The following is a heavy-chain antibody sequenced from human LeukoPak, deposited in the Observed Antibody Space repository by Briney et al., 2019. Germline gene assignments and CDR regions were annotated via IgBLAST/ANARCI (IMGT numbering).Heavy chain of an antibody. V-gene: IGHV3-33*08. CDR2: IWYGGSNK. J-gene: IGHJ4*02. CDR1: GFTFSSYG. D-gene: IGHD3-22*01. Sequence: GGSLRLSCAASGFTFSSYGMHWVRQAPGKGLEWVAVIWYGGSNKYYADSVKGRFTISRGNSKNTLYLQMNSLRAEDTAVYYCARGSNYYDSSGILNWGQGTLVTVSS. CDR3: ARGSNYYDSSGILN.